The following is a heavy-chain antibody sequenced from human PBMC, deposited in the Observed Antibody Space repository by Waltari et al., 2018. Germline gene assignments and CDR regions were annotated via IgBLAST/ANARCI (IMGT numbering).Heavy chain of an antibody. CDR1: GYTFTDYY. V-gene: IGHV1-69-2*01. Sequence: EVQLVQSGAEVKKPGATVKISCKASGYTFTDYYIHWVQQAPGKGLEWMGRVEAADSETIDADKFQGRVTITADTSTDTAYMELSSLRSEDTAVYYCATVLTTVPTYWFDPWGQGTLVTVSS. J-gene: IGHJ5*02. D-gene: IGHD4-4*01. CDR3: ATVLTTVPTYWFDP. CDR2: VEAADSET.